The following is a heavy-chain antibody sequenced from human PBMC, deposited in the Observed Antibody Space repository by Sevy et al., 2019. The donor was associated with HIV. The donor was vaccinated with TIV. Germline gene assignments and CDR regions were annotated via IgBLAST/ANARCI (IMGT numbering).Heavy chain of an antibody. CDR2: MNPNSGNT. D-gene: IGHD5-12*01. J-gene: IGHJ4*02. V-gene: IGHV1-8*01. CDR3: ARGGRGLRSGYDSESGENNY. CDR1: GYTFTSYD. Sequence: ASVKVSCKASGYTFTSYDINWVRQATGQGLEWMGWMNPNSGNTGYAQKFQGGVTMTRNTSISTAYMELSSLRSGDTAVYYCARGGRGLRSGYDSESGENNYWGQGTLVTVSS.